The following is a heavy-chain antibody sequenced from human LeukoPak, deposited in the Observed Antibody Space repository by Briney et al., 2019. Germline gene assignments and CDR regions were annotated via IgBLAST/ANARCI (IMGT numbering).Heavy chain of an antibody. CDR2: INPNSGGT. D-gene: IGHD3-22*01. CDR1: GYTFTGYY. J-gene: IGHJ5*02. Sequence: ASVKVSCKASGYTFTGYYMHWVRQAPGQGLVWMGRINPNSGGTNYAQKFQGRVTMTRDTSISTAYMELSRLRSDDTAVYYCARIWSDSSGYPTGFDPWGQGTLVTVSS. V-gene: IGHV1-2*06. CDR3: ARIWSDSSGYPTGFDP.